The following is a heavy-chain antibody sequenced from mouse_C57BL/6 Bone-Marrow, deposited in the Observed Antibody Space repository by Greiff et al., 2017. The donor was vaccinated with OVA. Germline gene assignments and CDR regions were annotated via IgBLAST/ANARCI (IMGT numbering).Heavy chain of an antibody. CDR3: ARRGCTTVVATPYYSDY. CDR2: IYPGDGDT. V-gene: IGHV1-80*01. Sequence: QVHVKQSGAELVKPGASVKISCKASGYAFSSYWMNWVKQRPGKGLEWIGQIYPGDGDTNYNGKFKGKATLTADKSSSTAYMQLSSLTSEDSAVYFCARRGCTTVVATPYYSDYWGQGTTLTVSS. CDR1: GYAFSSYW. J-gene: IGHJ2*01. D-gene: IGHD1-1*01.